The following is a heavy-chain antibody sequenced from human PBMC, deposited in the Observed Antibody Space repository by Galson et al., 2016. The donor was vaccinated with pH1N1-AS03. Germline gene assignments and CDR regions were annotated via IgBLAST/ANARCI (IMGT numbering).Heavy chain of an antibody. CDR3: ARQVRDGYNDYFDY. V-gene: IGHV5-51*01. D-gene: IGHD5-24*01. J-gene: IGHJ4*02. CDR1: GYIFTSYW. CDR2: IYPGDSDT. Sequence: SGAEVKKPGESLKISCKTSGYIFTSYWVVWMRHMPGKGLEWMGIIYPGDSDTRYSPSFQGQVTISADRSITTAYLQWSRLMASDTAIYYCARQVRDGYNDYFDYWGQGILVTVSS.